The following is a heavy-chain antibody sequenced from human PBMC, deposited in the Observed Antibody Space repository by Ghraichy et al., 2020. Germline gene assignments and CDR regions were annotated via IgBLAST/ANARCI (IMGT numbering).Heavy chain of an antibody. V-gene: IGHV4-59*08. CDR1: GGSISSYY. Sequence: SETLSLTCTVSGGSISSYYWTWIRQPPGKGLEWIGFISYTGSTNYNPSLKSRVTISVDMSKNQFSLNLRSVTAADTAVYYCARMKGTSGFDPWGQGTLVTVSS. CDR2: ISYTGST. CDR3: ARMKGTSGFDP. J-gene: IGHJ5*02. D-gene: IGHD3-3*01.